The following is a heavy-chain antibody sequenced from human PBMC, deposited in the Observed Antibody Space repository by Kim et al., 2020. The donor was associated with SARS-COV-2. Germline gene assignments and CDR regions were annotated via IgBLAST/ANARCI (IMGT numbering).Heavy chain of an antibody. J-gene: IGHJ5*02. CDR3: ARLSFRGIFGVVIARGVWFDP. D-gene: IGHD3-3*01. V-gene: IGHV4-39*01. CDR2: IYYSGST. CDR1: GGSISSSSYY. Sequence: SETLSLTCTVSGGSISSSSYYWGWIRQPPGKGLEWIGSIYYSGSTYYNPSLKSRVTISVDTSKNQFSLKLSSVTAADTAVYYCARLSFRGIFGVVIARGVWFDPWGQGTLVTVSS.